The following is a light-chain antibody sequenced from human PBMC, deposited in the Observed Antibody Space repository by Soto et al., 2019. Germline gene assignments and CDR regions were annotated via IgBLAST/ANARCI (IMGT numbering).Light chain of an antibody. J-gene: IGLJ1*01. Sequence: QSVLTQPASVSGSPGQSIAISCTGTSSDVGGYDYVSWYQQQPDKAPKLMIYEVTKRPSGVSNRFSGSKSGNTASLTISGLQAEDEAHYYCSSHTSGSTRVFGTGTKLTVL. V-gene: IGLV2-14*01. CDR1: SSDVGGYDY. CDR2: EVT. CDR3: SSHTSGSTRV.